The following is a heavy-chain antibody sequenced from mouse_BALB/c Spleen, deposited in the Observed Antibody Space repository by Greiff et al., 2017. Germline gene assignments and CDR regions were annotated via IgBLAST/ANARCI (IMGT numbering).Heavy chain of an antibody. CDR2: ISSGGSYT. Sequence: EVQLVESGGDLVKPGGSLKLSCAASGFTFSSYGMSWVRQTPDKRLEWVATISSGGSYTYYPDSVKGRFTISRDNAKNTLYLQMSSLKSEDTAMYYCASHTDYWGQGTTLTVSS. CDR3: ASHTDY. J-gene: IGHJ2*01. V-gene: IGHV5-6*01. CDR1: GFTFSSYG.